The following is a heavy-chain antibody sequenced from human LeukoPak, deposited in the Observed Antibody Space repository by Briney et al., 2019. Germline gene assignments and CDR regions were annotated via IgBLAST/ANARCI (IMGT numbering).Heavy chain of an antibody. V-gene: IGHV1-2*06. Sequence: GASVNVSCKTSGYTFSGYYIHWVRQAPGQGLEWMGRVNSNSGGVNYAQKFQGRVTLTRDTSISTAYVELSRLGSDDTAVYYCARGLFLGRFDPWGQGTLVTVSS. CDR1: GYTFSGYY. J-gene: IGHJ5*02. D-gene: IGHD3-10*02. CDR3: ARGLFLGRFDP. CDR2: VNSNSGGV.